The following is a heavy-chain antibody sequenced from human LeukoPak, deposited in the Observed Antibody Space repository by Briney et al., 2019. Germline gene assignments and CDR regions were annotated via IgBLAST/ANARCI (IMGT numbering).Heavy chain of an antibody. CDR1: GGSISSGDYY. J-gene: IGHJ4*02. CDR3: ARERINGGTGTYIFDY. D-gene: IGHD3-10*01. Sequence: SQTLSLTCTVSGGSISSGDYYWSWIRQPPGKGLEWIAYIYYSGSTYYNPSLKSRVTISVDTSKNQFSLKLSSVTAADTAVYYCARERINGGTGTYIFDYGGQGTLVTVSS. V-gene: IGHV4-30-4*01. CDR2: IYYSGST.